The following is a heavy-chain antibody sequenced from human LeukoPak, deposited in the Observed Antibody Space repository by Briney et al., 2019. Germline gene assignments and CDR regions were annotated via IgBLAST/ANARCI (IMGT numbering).Heavy chain of an antibody. D-gene: IGHD3-10*01. J-gene: IGHJ5*02. CDR1: GGSISSGGYS. Sequence: SQTLSLTCAVSGGSISSGGYSWSWIRQPPGKGLEWIGYIYHSGSTYYNPSLKSRVTISVDRSKNQFSLKLSSVTAADTAVYYCARSSDYYGSGIDWFDPWGQGTLVTASS. CDR2: IYHSGST. CDR3: ARSSDYYGSGIDWFDP. V-gene: IGHV4-30-2*01.